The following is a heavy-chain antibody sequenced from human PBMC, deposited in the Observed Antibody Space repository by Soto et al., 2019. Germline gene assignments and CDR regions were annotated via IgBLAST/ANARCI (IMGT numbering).Heavy chain of an antibody. CDR2: ISAYNGNT. V-gene: IGHV1-18*01. Sequence: ASVNVSCMASGYTITSYGISRDRHTLLHKSEWMGWISAYNGNTNYAQKLQGRVTMTTDTSTSTAYMELRSLRSDDTAVYYCARDQVRRILGQWLVLWDYWGQGTLVTVSS. CDR3: ARDQVRRILGQWLVLWDY. J-gene: IGHJ4*02. D-gene: IGHD6-19*01. CDR1: GYTITSYG.